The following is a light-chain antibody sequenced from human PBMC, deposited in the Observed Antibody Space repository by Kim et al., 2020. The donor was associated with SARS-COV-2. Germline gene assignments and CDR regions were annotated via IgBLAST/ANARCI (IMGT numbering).Light chain of an antibody. J-gene: IGLJ1*01. CDR3: CSYVGNSIYV. Sequence: GQSINMSCTGSSSDVGSYNLVSWYQQHPGKAPKLVVSDVSKRPSGVSDRFSGSKSGNTASLTISGLQAEDEADYYCCSYVGNSIYVFGTGTKVTVL. CDR1: SSDVGSYNL. CDR2: DVS. V-gene: IGLV2-23*02.